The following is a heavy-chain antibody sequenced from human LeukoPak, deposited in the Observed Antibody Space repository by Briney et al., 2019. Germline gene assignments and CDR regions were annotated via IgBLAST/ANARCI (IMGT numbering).Heavy chain of an antibody. D-gene: IGHD3-22*01. V-gene: IGHV4-39*01. CDR1: GGSISSSTYH. CDR3: ARLGGYYDPPGY. Sequence: SETLSLTCTVSGGSISSSTYHWGWIRQPPGKGLEWIGTIHYSGSTYYNPSLKSRVTISVDTSKNQFSLKLNSVTAADTAVYYCARLGGYYDPPGYWGQGTLVIVSS. CDR2: IHYSGST. J-gene: IGHJ4*02.